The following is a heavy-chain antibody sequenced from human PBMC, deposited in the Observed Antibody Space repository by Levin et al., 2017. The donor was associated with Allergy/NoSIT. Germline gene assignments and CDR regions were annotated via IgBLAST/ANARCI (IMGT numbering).Heavy chain of an antibody. CDR3: ARVKGDSSSSWYVFDH. CDR1: GDSISSSNW. V-gene: IGHV4-4*02. CDR2: INHSGST. Sequence: PGGSLRLSCAVSGDSISSSNWWSWVRQPPGKGLEWIGEINHSGSTNYNPSLKSRVTISVDKSKNQFSLKLSSVTAADTAVYYCARVKGDSSSSWYVFDHWGQGTLVTVSS. D-gene: IGHD6-13*01. J-gene: IGHJ4*02.